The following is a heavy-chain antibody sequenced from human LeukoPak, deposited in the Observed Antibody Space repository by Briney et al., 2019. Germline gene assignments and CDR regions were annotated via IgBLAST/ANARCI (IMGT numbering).Heavy chain of an antibody. CDR1: GYTFNGYY. Sequence: GASVKVSCKASGYTFNGYYMHWVRQATGQGLEWMGWMNPNSGNTGYAQKFQGRVTMTRNTSISAAYMELSSLRSEDTAVYYCARVSKRWLRLGELSLYYWGQGTLVTVSS. J-gene: IGHJ4*02. CDR2: MNPNSGNT. V-gene: IGHV1-8*02. CDR3: ARVSKRWLRLGELSLYY. D-gene: IGHD3-16*02.